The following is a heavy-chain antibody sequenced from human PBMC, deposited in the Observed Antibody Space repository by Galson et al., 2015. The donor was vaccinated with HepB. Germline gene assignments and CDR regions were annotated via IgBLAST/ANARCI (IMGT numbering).Heavy chain of an antibody. CDR2: IKSKTYGGTT. Sequence: SLRLSCAASGFTFSNAWMSWVRQAPGKGLEWVGRIKSKTYGGTTHYAASVRGRFTISRDDSKSIAYLQMNSLKTEDTAVYYCTRPLGTTVVTPLFDSWGQGTLVTVSS. V-gene: IGHV3-15*01. CDR1: GFTFSNAW. CDR3: TRPLGTTVVTPLFDS. D-gene: IGHD4-23*01. J-gene: IGHJ4*02.